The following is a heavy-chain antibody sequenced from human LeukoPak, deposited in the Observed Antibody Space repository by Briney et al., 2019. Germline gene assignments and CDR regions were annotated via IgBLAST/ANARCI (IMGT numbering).Heavy chain of an antibody. CDR1: GFTFSSYS. V-gene: IGHV3-21*01. CDR2: ISSSSSYI. Sequence: GGSLRLSCAASGFTFSSYSMNWVRQAPGKGLEWVSSISSSSSYIYYADSVKGRFTISRDNAKNSLYLQMNSLRAEDTAAYYCARSRDYYDSSGYPAWGQGTLVTVSS. CDR3: ARSRDYYDSSGYPA. D-gene: IGHD3-22*01. J-gene: IGHJ5*02.